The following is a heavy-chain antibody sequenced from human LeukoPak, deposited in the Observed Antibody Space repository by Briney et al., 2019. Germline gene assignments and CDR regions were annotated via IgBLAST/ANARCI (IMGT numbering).Heavy chain of an antibody. CDR3: ASRATTVTENPPPDY. CDR1: GGSISSGGYS. V-gene: IGHV4-30-2*01. J-gene: IGHJ4*02. CDR2: IYHSGST. D-gene: IGHD4-17*01. Sequence: TSSQTLSLTCAVSGGSISSGGYSWSWIRQPPGKGLEWIGYIYHSGSTYYNPSLKSRVTISVDTSKNQFSLKLSSVTAADTAVYYCASRATTVTENPPPDYWGQGTLVTVSS.